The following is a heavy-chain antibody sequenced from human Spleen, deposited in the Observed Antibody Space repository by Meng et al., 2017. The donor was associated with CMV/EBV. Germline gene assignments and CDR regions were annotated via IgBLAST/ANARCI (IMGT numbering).Heavy chain of an antibody. CDR1: GGAVSSGSYY. Sequence: CTVSGGAVSSGSYYWSWIRQPPGKGLEWIGYIYYSGSTNYNPSLKSRVTISVDASKNQFSLKLSSVTAADTAVYYCASSATWRSGFDPWGQGTLVTVSS. V-gene: IGHV4-61*01. D-gene: IGHD2-15*01. CDR3: ASSATWRSGFDP. CDR2: IYYSGST. J-gene: IGHJ5*02.